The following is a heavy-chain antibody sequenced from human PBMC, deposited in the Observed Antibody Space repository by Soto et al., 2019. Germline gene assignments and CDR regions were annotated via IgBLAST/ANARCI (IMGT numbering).Heavy chain of an antibody. CDR2: IYYSGST. D-gene: IGHD6-6*01. CDR1: GCSIRSGGFY. V-gene: IGHV4-31*03. CDR3: AREISSSHSFDY. Sequence: TLCLTFTVSGCSIRSGGFYWRWIRQHQGKGLEWIGYIYYSGSTYYNPSLKSRVTISVDTSKNQFSLKLSSVTAADTAVYYCAREISSSHSFDYWGQGTLVTVSS. J-gene: IGHJ4*02.